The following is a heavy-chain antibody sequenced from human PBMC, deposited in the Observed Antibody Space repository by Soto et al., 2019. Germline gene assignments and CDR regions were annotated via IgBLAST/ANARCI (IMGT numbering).Heavy chain of an antibody. CDR1: GGTFSTYT. CDR3: AGDPDSHYNDSQASSYP. J-gene: IGHJ4*02. D-gene: IGHD3-22*01. CDR2: IIPIIGII. Sequence: QVQLVQSGAEVKKPGSSVKVSCKASGGTFSTYTITWVRQAPGQGLEWMGRIIPIIGIINYAQKFQGRVTITADKFTGTAYMELTRLRYDDKAVYYCAGDPDSHYNDSQASSYPWGQGTLVTVSS. V-gene: IGHV1-69*08.